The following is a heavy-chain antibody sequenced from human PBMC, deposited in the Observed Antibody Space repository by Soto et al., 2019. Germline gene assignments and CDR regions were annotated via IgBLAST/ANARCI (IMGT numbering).Heavy chain of an antibody. D-gene: IGHD2-2*01. J-gene: IGHJ5*02. V-gene: IGHV3-49*03. CDR3: TRTGLVVARENFDP. CDR2: IKSKAYGGTP. Sequence: PGGSLRLSCTASGFSFGDYAMNWIRQAPGKGLEWVGFIKSKAYGGTPEYAASVKGRFTISRDDSISIAYLQMNSMKIEDTAVYYCTRTGLVVARENFDPWGQGTLVTVSS. CDR1: GFSFGDYA.